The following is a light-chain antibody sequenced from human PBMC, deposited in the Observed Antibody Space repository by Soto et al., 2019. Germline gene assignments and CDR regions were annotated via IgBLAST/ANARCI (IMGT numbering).Light chain of an antibody. CDR2: DDS. Sequence: QSVLTQPASVSGSPGQSITISCTGTSSDVCGYNYVSWYQQHPGKAPKLMIYDDSIRPSGVSNRFSGSKSGNTASLTISGLQAEDEADYYCSSYTSSSTPFYVFGTGTTVTVL. J-gene: IGLJ1*01. CDR3: SSYTSSSTPFYV. CDR1: SSDVCGYNY. V-gene: IGLV2-14*01.